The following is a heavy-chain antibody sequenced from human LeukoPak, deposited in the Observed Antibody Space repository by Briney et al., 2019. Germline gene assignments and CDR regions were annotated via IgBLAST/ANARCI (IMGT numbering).Heavy chain of an antibody. D-gene: IGHD6-6*01. Sequence: PSETLSLTCSVSGGSISSYWSWIRQPAGKGLEWIGRIYTSGSTNYNPSLKSRVTMSVDTSKSQFSLKLSSVTAADTAVYYCAGGEYSSSSPFDYWGQGTLVTVSS. J-gene: IGHJ4*02. CDR2: IYTSGST. CDR1: GGSISSY. V-gene: IGHV4-4*07. CDR3: AGGEYSSSSPFDY.